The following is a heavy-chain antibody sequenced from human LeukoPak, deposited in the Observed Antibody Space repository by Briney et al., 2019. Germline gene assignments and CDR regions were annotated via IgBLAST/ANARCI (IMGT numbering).Heavy chain of an antibody. CDR2: IRPDGSEG. V-gene: IGHV3-7*01. D-gene: IGHD2-21*01. CDR3: ARDVAYSAFDY. J-gene: IGHJ4*02. CDR1: GITSSNSW. Sequence: PGGSLRLSCTTSGITSSNSWMSWVRQAPGKGLEWVATIRPDGSEGYYADSVRGRFTISRDNSKNSFYLQMSSLRAEDTGVFYCARDVAYSAFDYWGQGTLVTVSS.